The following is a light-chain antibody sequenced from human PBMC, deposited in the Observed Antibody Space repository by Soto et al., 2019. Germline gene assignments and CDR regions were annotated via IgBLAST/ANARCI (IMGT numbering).Light chain of an antibody. V-gene: IGKV3-20*01. Sequence: EIVLTQSPGTLSLSPGERATLSCRASHSVGSNYVAWYQHKPGQTPRLVIYGTSSRATGIPDRFSGSGSGTDFTLTISRLEPEDFAVYYCQPYGSSGPFGQGTKVAIK. J-gene: IGKJ1*01. CDR3: QPYGSSGP. CDR1: HSVGSNY. CDR2: GTS.